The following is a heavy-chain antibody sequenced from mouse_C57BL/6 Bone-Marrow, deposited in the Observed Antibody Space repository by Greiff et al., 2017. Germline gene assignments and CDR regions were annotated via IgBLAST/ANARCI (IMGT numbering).Heavy chain of an antibody. Sequence: VPLQQPGAELVMPGASVKLSCKASGYTFTSYWMHWVKQRPGQGLEWIGEIDPSDSYTNSNQKFKGKSTLTVDKSSRTAYMQLSSLTSEDSAVYYCARNYDGSMDYWGQGTSVTVSS. CDR3: ARNYDGSMDY. V-gene: IGHV1-69*01. J-gene: IGHJ4*01. CDR2: IDPSDSYT. D-gene: IGHD2-3*01. CDR1: GYTFTSYW.